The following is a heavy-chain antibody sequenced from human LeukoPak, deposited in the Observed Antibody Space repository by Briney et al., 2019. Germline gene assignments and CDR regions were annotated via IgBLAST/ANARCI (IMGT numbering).Heavy chain of an antibody. J-gene: IGHJ3*02. CDR2: IYTSGST. V-gene: IGHV4-61*02. CDR1: GGSISSGSYC. CDR3: AREDSSSDAFDI. Sequence: PSETLSLTCTVSGGSISSGSYCWTWIRQPAGKGLEWIGRIYTSGSTNYNPSLKSRVTISVDTSKNQFSLKLSSVTAADTAVYYCAREDSSSDAFDIWGQGTMVTVSS. D-gene: IGHD6-6*01.